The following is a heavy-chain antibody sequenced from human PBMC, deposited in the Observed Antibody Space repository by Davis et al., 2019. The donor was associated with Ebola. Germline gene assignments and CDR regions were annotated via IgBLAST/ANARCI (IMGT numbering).Heavy chain of an antibody. CDR1: GFTVSSNY. D-gene: IGHD4-17*01. Sequence: GESLKISCAASGFTVSSNYMSWVRQAPGKGLEWVANIKQDGSEKYYVDSVKGRFTISRDNAKNSLYLQMNSLRAEDTAVYYCARVGGTVTPVRWYFDLWGRGTLVTVSS. CDR2: IKQDGSEK. V-gene: IGHV3-7*01. CDR3: ARVGGTVTPVRWYFDL. J-gene: IGHJ2*01.